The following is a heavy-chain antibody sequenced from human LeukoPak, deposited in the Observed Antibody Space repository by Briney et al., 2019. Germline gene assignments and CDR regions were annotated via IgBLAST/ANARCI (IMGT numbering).Heavy chain of an antibody. CDR3: VKSWGPGIAAAGTDY. CDR1: GFTFSSYA. D-gene: IGHD6-13*01. V-gene: IGHV3-64D*06. CDR2: ISSNGGST. J-gene: IGHJ4*02. Sequence: PGGSLRLSCAASGFTFSSYAMSWVRQAPGKGLEWVSAISSNGGSTYYADSVKGRFTISRDNSKNTLYLQMSSLRAEDTAVYYCVKSWGPGIAAAGTDYWGQGTLVTVSS.